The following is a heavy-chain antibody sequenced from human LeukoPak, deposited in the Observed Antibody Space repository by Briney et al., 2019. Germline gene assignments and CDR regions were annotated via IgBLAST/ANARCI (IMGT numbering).Heavy chain of an antibody. CDR1: GFTFSSYG. J-gene: IGHJ4*02. CDR2: IRYDGSNK. Sequence: GGSLRLSCAASGFTFSSYGMHWVRQAPGKGLEWVAFIRYDGSNKYYADSMKGRFTISRDNSKNTLYLQMNSLRAEDTAVYYCATSGIAVAGFDYWGQGTLVTVSS. V-gene: IGHV3-30*02. D-gene: IGHD6-19*01. CDR3: ATSGIAVAGFDY.